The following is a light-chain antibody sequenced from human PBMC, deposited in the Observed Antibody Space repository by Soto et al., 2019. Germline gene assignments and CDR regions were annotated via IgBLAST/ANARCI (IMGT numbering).Light chain of an antibody. Sequence: MTRSPSTLSGSVGDRVTITCRASQTISSWLAWYQQKPGQAPRLLIYGASSRATGIPDRFSGSGSGTDFTLTISRLEPEDFAVYYCQQYNNWPPITFGQGTRLEIK. J-gene: IGKJ5*01. CDR1: QTISSW. CDR3: QQYNNWPPIT. CDR2: GAS. V-gene: IGKV3D-15*01.